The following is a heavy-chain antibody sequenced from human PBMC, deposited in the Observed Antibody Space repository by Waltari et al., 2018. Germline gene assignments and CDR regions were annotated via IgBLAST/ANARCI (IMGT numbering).Heavy chain of an antibody. CDR2: SRSKTEGGTI. V-gene: IGHV3-15*01. CDR3: SIPSGTYDDY. D-gene: IGHD1-26*01. CDR1: GLTLANTW. Sequence: EIQLVESGGGLLEPGGSLRLSCAASGLTLANTWMSWVRQGGGKGVEWVGRSRSKTEGGTIDYGAPVKGRFTMSRDDSKNIVYVQLERLRSEDSGVYYCSIPSGTYDDYWGQGTLVSVSS. J-gene: IGHJ4*02.